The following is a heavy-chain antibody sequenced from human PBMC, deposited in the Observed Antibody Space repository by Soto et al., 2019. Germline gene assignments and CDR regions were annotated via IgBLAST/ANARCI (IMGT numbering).Heavy chain of an antibody. V-gene: IGHV4-34*01. CDR1: GGSFSGYY. J-gene: IGHJ6*03. Sequence: QVQLQQWGAGLLKPSETLSLTCAVYGGSFSGYYWSWIRQPPGKGLEWIGEINHSGSTNYNPSLKSRVTISVDTSKNQFSLKRSSVTAADTAVYYCARKGGNDFWSGYRGKYYYYMDVWGKGTTVTVSS. CDR2: INHSGST. CDR3: ARKGGNDFWSGYRGKYYYYMDV. D-gene: IGHD3-3*01.